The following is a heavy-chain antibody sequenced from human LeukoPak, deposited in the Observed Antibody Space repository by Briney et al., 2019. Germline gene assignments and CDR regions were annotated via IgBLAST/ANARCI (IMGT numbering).Heavy chain of an antibody. CDR1: GGSISSYY. CDR2: IYTSGSA. Sequence: SETLSLTCTVSGGSISSYYWSWIRQPAGKGLEWIGRIYTSGSANYNPSLKSRVTMSVDTSKNQFSLKLSSVTAADTAVYYCARVLRSGSYGPFDYWGQGTLVTVSS. CDR3: ARVLRSGSYGPFDY. V-gene: IGHV4-4*07. D-gene: IGHD1-26*01. J-gene: IGHJ4*02.